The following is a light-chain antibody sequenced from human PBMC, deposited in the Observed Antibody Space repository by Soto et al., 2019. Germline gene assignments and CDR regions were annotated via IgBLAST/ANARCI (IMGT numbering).Light chain of an antibody. CDR3: HAYDRSLSGSV. CDR1: SYNIGAGYD. J-gene: IGLJ3*02. V-gene: IGLV1-40*01. CDR2: GNN. Sequence: QSVLTQPPSVSGAPGQRVTISCSGESYNIGAGYDVYWYQQLPETAPKLLIYGNNIRPSGVPDRFSGSKSGTSASLAITGRQAEDEADYHCHAYDRSLSGSVFGGGTKVTV.